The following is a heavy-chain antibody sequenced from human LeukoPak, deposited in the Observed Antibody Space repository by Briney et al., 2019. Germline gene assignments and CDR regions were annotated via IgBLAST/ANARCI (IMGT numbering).Heavy chain of an antibody. Sequence: PSETPSLTCAVYGGSFSGYYWSWIRQPPGKGLEWIGEINHSGSTNYNPSLKSRVTISVDTSKNQFSLKLSSVTAADTAVYYCARVGASSGWYGTRHFDYWGQGTLVTVSS. J-gene: IGHJ4*02. CDR3: ARVGASSGWYGTRHFDY. CDR2: INHSGST. CDR1: GGSFSGYY. V-gene: IGHV4-34*01. D-gene: IGHD6-19*01.